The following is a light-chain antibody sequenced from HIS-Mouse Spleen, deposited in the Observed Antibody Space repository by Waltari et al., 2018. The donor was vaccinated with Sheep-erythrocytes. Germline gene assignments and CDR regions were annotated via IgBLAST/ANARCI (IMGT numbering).Light chain of an antibody. Sequence: QSALTQPASVSGSPVQSITISCTGPSSHVGGYNYVPWYQQHPGKAPKLMIYEVSNRPSGVSNRFSGSKSGNTASLTISGLQAEDEADYYCSSYTSSSTYVFGTGTKVTVL. CDR2: EVS. V-gene: IGLV2-14*01. J-gene: IGLJ1*01. CDR1: SSHVGGYNY. CDR3: SSYTSSSTYV.